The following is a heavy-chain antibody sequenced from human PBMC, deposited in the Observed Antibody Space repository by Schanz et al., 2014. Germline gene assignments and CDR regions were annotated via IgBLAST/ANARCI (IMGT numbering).Heavy chain of an antibody. CDR1: GYTFTSYD. J-gene: IGHJ5*02. Sequence: QVQLIQSGAEVKKPGASVKVSCTASGYTFTSYDINWVRQAPGQGLEWMGWINPNSGTTNYAQKFQGWVTMTRDTSISTAYMELSRLKSDDTAVYYCARGRGCTGGSCYSWFDLWGQGTLVTVAS. CDR3: ARGRGCTGGSCYSWFDL. V-gene: IGHV1-2*04. CDR2: INPNSGTT. D-gene: IGHD2-15*01.